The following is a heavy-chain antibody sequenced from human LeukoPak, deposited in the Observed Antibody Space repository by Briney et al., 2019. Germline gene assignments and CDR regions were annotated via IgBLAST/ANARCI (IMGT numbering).Heavy chain of an antibody. CDR1: GYTFTSYG. J-gene: IGHJ4*02. V-gene: IGHV1-18*01. D-gene: IGHD3-22*01. CDR3: ARDYDSSGYYYN. Sequence: ASVKVSCKASGYTFTSYGISWVRQAPGQGLEWMGWISAYNGNTNYAQKLQGRVTMTRNTSISTAYMELSSLRSEDTAVYYCARDYDSSGYYYNWGQGTLVTVSS. CDR2: ISAYNGNT.